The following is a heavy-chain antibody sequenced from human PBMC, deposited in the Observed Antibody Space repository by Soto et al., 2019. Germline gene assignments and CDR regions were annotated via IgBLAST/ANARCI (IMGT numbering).Heavy chain of an antibody. CDR3: TTDLDGDYRSFDY. D-gene: IGHD4-17*01. V-gene: IGHV3-15*01. CDR2: IKSKTDGGTT. J-gene: IGHJ4*02. CDR1: GFTFSNAW. Sequence: KPGGSLRLSCAASGFTFSNAWMSWVRQAPGKGLEWVGRIKSKTDGGTTDYAAPVKGRFTISRDDSKNTLYLQMNSLKTEDTAVYYCTTDLDGDYRSFDYWGQGTLVTVSS.